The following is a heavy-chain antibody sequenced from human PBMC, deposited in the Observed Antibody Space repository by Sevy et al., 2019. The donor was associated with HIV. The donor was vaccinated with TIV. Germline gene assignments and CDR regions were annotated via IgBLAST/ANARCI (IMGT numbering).Heavy chain of an antibody. J-gene: IGHJ4*02. D-gene: IGHD3-10*01. Sequence: SETLSLTCAVSGYSITSGYLWGWIRQPPGKGLEWIARVFHSGSTYNNPSLNSRFIISVDTSKNQFSLKLTSVTAADTAVYYCARYSHGSGTYYVPFDSWGQGTLVTVSS. CDR3: ARYSHGSGTYYVPFDS. V-gene: IGHV4-38-2*01. CDR2: VFHSGST. CDR1: GYSITSGYL.